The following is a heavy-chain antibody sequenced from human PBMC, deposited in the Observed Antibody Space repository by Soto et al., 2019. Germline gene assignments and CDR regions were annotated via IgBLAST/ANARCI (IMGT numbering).Heavy chain of an antibody. CDR1: GYTFTSYY. Sequence: QVQLVQSGAEVKKPGASVKVSCKASGYTFTSYYMHWVRQAPGQGLEWMGIINPSGGSTSYAQKFQGRVTMTRDTSTSTVYMELSSLGSEDTAVYYCAMFLYCSGGSCYSGVTDAFDIWGQGTMVTVSS. CDR2: INPSGGST. CDR3: AMFLYCSGGSCYSGVTDAFDI. V-gene: IGHV1-46*03. J-gene: IGHJ3*02. D-gene: IGHD2-15*01.